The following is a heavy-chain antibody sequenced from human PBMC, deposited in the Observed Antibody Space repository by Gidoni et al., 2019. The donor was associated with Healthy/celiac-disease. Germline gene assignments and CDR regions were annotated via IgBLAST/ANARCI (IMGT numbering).Heavy chain of an antibody. V-gene: IGHV3-23*01. CDR2: ISASGGST. CDR1: GFTFSSYA. J-gene: IGHJ4*02. Sequence: EVQLLESGGGLVQPGGSLRLSCAASGFTFSSYAVNWVRQSPGKGLEWVSAISASGGSTYYADSVKGRFTISRDNSKNTLYLQLNSLRAEDAAVYYCAKEADGGWPYFDYWGQGTLVPVSS. CDR3: AKEADGGWPYFDY. D-gene: IGHD6-19*01.